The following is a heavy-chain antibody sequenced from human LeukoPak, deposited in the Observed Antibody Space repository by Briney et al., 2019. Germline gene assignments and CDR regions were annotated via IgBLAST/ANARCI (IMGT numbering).Heavy chain of an antibody. CDR2: IRSKRHSYAS. CDR1: DFNFNDYA. Sequence: GGSLKLSCAASDFNFNDYAIYWVRQPPGKGLEWVGRIRSKRHSYASTYAESLKGRFTISRDDSTKMVFLQMNSLKIADTAMYYCAKPGPNDYVEYEIPYFDSCGPGTLVTVSS. D-gene: IGHD3-10*02. V-gene: IGHV3-73*01. J-gene: IGHJ5*01. CDR3: AKPGPNDYVEYEIPYFDS.